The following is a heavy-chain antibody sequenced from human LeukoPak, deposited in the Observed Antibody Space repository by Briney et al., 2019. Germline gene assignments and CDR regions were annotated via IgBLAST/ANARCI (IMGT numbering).Heavy chain of an antibody. CDR2: ISGDGGVT. Sequence: PGXSLRLSCAASGFTFSSYAMSWVRQAPGKGLEWVLTISGDGGVTHYADSVKGRFTSSRDNSKHTLYLQMNSLRAEDTAAYYCAKANRDGYNYYDYWGQGTLVTVSS. J-gene: IGHJ4*02. CDR3: AKANRDGYNYYDY. D-gene: IGHD5-24*01. V-gene: IGHV3-23*01. CDR1: GFTFSSYA.